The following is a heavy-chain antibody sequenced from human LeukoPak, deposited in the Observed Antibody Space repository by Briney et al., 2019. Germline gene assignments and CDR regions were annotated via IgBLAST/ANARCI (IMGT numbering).Heavy chain of an antibody. CDR2: ISWDGGST. CDR3: AKDITVGNYYYYMDV. J-gene: IGHJ6*03. CDR1: GFTFDDYT. D-gene: IGHD7-27*01. V-gene: IGHV3-43*01. Sequence: GGSLRLSCAASGFTFDDYTMRWVRQAPGKGLEWVSLISWDGGSTYYVDSVKGRFTISRDNSKNSLYLQMNSLRTEDTALYYCAKDITVGNYYYYMDVWGKGTTVTVSS.